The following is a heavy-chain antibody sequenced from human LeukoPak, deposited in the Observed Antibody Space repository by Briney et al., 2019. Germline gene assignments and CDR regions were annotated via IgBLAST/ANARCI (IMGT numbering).Heavy chain of an antibody. V-gene: IGHV3-23*01. Sequence: GGSLRLSCAASGFTFSNHEMNWVRQAPGKGLEWVSYITSTGSTTYYADSVKGRFTISRDNSKNTLYLHMNSLRAEDTAVYYCAKDCAYGQHAFDYWGQGILVTVSS. CDR2: ITSTGSTT. J-gene: IGHJ4*02. CDR1: GFTFSNHE. D-gene: IGHD4-17*01. CDR3: AKDCAYGQHAFDY.